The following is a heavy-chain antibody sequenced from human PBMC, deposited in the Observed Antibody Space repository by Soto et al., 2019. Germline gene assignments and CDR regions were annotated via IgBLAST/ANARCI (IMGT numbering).Heavy chain of an antibody. V-gene: IGHV3-49*03. D-gene: IGHD4-4*01. CDR2: IRSKAFGGTT. CDR1: GFTFSDYA. J-gene: IGHJ4*02. CDR3: SRTPNANYLFLRGYYFDY. Sequence: PGGSLRLSCTASGFTFSDYAMSWFRQAPGKGLEWVGFIRSKAFGGTTEYAASVKGRFSISRDDPDSIAYLQMNSLKTEDTAVYYCSRTPNANYLFLRGYYFDYWGLGTLVTVSS.